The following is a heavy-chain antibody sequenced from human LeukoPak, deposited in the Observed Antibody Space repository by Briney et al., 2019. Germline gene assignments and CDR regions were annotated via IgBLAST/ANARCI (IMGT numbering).Heavy chain of an antibody. Sequence: GGSLRLSCAASGFTFSSYWMSWVRQAPGKGLEWVANIKQDGSEKYYVDSVKGRFTISRDNSKNTLYLQMNSLRAEDTAVYYCAKGNGYTYGRYYFDYWGQGTLVTVSS. CDR2: IKQDGSEK. CDR1: GFTFSSYW. D-gene: IGHD5-18*01. J-gene: IGHJ4*02. V-gene: IGHV3-7*03. CDR3: AKGNGYTYGRYYFDY.